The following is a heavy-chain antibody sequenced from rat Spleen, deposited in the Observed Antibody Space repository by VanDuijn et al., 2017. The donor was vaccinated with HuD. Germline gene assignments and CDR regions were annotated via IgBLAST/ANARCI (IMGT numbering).Heavy chain of an antibody. CDR1: GFTFSDYY. Sequence: EVQLVESDGGLVQPGKSLKLSCAASGFTFSDYYMAWVRQAPTKGLEWVATISSDGRITYYRDSVKGRFTISRDNGKSTLYLQMDSLRSEDTATYYCATHGDYWGQGVMVTVSS. V-gene: IGHV5-29*01. J-gene: IGHJ2*01. CDR3: ATHGDY. CDR2: ISSDGRIT.